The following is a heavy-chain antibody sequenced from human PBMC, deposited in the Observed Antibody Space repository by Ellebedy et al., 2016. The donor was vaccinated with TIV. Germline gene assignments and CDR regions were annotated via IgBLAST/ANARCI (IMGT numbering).Heavy chain of an antibody. D-gene: IGHD3-16*01. CDR3: LGALTHAFDI. V-gene: IGHV3-49*03. CDR2: IRSKAYGGTT. Sequence: GGSLRLSCTASGFTFGDYAMSWFRQAPGKGLEWVGFIRSKAYGGTTEYAAPVKGRFTISRDDSKNALSLQMNSLKTEDTAVYYCLGALTHAFDIWGQGTMVTVSS. CDR1: GFTFGDYA. J-gene: IGHJ3*02.